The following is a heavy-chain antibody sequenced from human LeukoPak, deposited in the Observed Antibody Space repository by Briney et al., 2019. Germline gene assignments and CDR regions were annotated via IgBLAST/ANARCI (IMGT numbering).Heavy chain of an antibody. CDR2: IYYSGST. CDR1: GGSISSYY. V-gene: IGHV4-59*01. D-gene: IGHD4-11*01. CDR3: ARERATVTTEYFDY. J-gene: IGHJ4*02. Sequence: PSETLSLTCTVSGGSISSYYWSWIRQPPGKGLEWIGYIYYSGSTNYNPSLKSRVTISVDTSKNQFSLKLSSVAAADTAVYYCARERATVTTEYFDYWGQGTLVTVSS.